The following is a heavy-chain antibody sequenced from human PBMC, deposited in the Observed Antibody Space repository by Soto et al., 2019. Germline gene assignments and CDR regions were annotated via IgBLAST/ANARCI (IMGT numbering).Heavy chain of an antibody. V-gene: IGHV3-30*18. CDR1: GFTFSSYG. D-gene: IGHD4-4*01. J-gene: IGHJ4*02. CDR3: AKDLDDYSSAIDF. Sequence: QAGGSLRLSCAASGFTFSSYGMHWVRQAPGKGLEWVAVISYDGSNKYYADSVKGRFTISRDNSKNTLYLEMNSLRAEDTAVYYCAKDLDDYSSAIDFWGQGTLVTVSS. CDR2: ISYDGSNK.